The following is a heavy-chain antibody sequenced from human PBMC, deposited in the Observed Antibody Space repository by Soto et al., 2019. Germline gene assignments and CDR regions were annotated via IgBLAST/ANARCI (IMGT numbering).Heavy chain of an antibody. Sequence: GASVKVSCKASGYTFTSYYMHWVRQAPGQGLEWMGIINPSGGSTSYAQKFRGRVTMTRDTSTSTVYMELSSLRSEDTAVYYCARDRSITIFGVVIMGYYGMDVWGQGTTVTVSS. D-gene: IGHD3-3*01. J-gene: IGHJ6*02. CDR2: INPSGGST. CDR3: ARDRSITIFGVVIMGYYGMDV. CDR1: GYTFTSYY. V-gene: IGHV1-46*01.